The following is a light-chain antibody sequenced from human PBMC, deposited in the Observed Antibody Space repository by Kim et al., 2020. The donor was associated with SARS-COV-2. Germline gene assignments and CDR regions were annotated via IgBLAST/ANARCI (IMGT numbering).Light chain of an antibody. CDR1: ELGDKY. Sequence: SYELTQPPSVSVSPGQTASITCSGYELGDKYVCWYQQKPGQSLVLVIYQDNKWPSGIPGRFSGSNSGNTATLTISGTQALDEAVYYCQAWDRRTSTWVFG. V-gene: IGLV3-1*01. CDR3: QAWDRRTSTWV. CDR2: QDN. J-gene: IGLJ3*02.